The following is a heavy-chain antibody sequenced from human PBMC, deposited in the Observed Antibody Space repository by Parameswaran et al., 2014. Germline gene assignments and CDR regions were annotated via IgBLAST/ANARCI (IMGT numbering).Heavy chain of an antibody. CDR3: ARVKSEKYSGSYWPAFDY. J-gene: IGHJ4*02. D-gene: IGHD1-26*01. Sequence: WVRQAPGQGLEWMGWINPNSGGTNYAQKFQGRVTMTRDTSISTAYMELSRLRSDDTAVYYCARVKSEKYSGSYWPAFDYWGQGTLVTVSS. V-gene: IGHV1-2*02. CDR2: INPNSGGT.